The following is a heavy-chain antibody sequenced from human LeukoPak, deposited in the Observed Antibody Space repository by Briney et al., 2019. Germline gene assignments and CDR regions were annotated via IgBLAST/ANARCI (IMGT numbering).Heavy chain of an antibody. CDR2: IYHDGTT. CDR3: ASNSGSYYVGGD. V-gene: IGHV4-59*01. CDR1: GGSIRSYY. D-gene: IGHD3-10*01. J-gene: IGHJ4*02. Sequence: SETLSLTCTVSGGSIRSYYWSWFRQPPGKGLEYIGYIYHDGTTNYNPSLKSRVTISIDTSEKQFSLNLTSVTAADTAVYYCASNSGSYYVGGDWGQGTLVTVSS.